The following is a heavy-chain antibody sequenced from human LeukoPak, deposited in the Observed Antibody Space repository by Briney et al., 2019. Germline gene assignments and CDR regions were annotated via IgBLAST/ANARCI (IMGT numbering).Heavy chain of an antibody. V-gene: IGHV4-59*08. CDR2: IYHSGST. J-gene: IGHJ4*02. Sequence: SETLSLTCTVSGGSISSYYWSWIRQPPGKGLEWIGDIYHSGSTTYNPSLKSRVTISVDTSKNQFSLKLISVTAAATAVYYCARRGGSSGWYAADYWGQGTLVTVSS. CDR3: ARRGGSSGWYAADY. CDR1: GGSISSYY. D-gene: IGHD6-19*01.